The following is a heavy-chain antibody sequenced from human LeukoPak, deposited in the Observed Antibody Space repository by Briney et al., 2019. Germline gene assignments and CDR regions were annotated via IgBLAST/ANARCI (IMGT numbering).Heavy chain of an antibody. V-gene: IGHV3-48*03. D-gene: IGHD3-10*01. CDR1: GFTFSGYE. Sequence: GGSLRLSCTVSGFTFSGYEMNWVRQAPGKGLEWLSYITTSGSTTYYADSVKGRLTVSRDNAKNSLYLQMNSLRAEDTALYYCARSIYGAGSKRYFDSWGQGTLVTVSS. J-gene: IGHJ4*02. CDR2: ITTSGSTT. CDR3: ARSIYGAGSKRYFDS.